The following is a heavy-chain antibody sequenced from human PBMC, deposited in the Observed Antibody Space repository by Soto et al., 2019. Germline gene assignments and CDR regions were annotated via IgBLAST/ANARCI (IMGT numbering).Heavy chain of an antibody. J-gene: IGHJ6*03. CDR3: SRQASDFWSGKPQYYMDV. CDR2: IRSKPNNYAT. Sequence: EVQLVESGGGLVQPGGSLKLSCAASGFTFSGSAMHWVRQASGKGLEWGGRIRSKPNNYATAYGASVKGRFTISRDDSKNTAYLQMNSLNTEDTAVYYCSRQASDFWSGKPQYYMDVWGKGTTVTVSS. V-gene: IGHV3-73*01. D-gene: IGHD3-3*01. CDR1: GFTFSGSA.